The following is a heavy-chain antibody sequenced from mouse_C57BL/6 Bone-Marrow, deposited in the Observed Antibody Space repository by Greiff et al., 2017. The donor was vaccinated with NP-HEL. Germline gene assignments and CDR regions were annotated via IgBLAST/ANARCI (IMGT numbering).Heavy chain of an antibody. CDR2: INPYNGGT. CDR3: ARWGLRLRWFAY. D-gene: IGHD3-2*02. CDR1: GYTFTDYY. J-gene: IGHJ3*01. V-gene: IGHV1-19*01. Sequence: EVQLQQSGPVLVKPGASVKMSCKASGYTFTDYYMNWVKQSHGKSLEWIGVINPYNGGTSYNQKFKGKATLTVDKSSSTAYMELNSLTSEDSAVYYCARWGLRLRWFAYWGQGTLVTVSA.